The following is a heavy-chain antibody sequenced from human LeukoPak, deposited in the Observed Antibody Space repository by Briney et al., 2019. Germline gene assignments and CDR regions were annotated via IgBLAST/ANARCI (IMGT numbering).Heavy chain of an antibody. Sequence: SETLSLTCAVSGGSISSSNWWSWVRQPPGKGLEWIGEIYHSGSTNYNPSLKSRVTISLDTSKNQFSLKLSSVTAADTAVYCARDFSAAFDIWGQGTMVTVSS. CDR3: ARDFSAAFDI. D-gene: IGHD2/OR15-2a*01. CDR1: GGSISSSNW. CDR2: IYHSGST. J-gene: IGHJ3*02. V-gene: IGHV4-4*02.